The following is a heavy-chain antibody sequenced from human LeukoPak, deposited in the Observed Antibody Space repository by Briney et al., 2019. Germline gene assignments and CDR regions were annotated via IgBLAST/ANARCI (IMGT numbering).Heavy chain of an antibody. CDR2: INHSGST. Sequence: SETLSLTCAVYGGSFSGHYWSWIRQPPGKGLEWIGEINHSGSTNYNPSLKSRVTISVDTSENQFSLKLSSVTAADTAVYYCASTAYYDYVWGSYRHDYWGQGTLVTVSS. CDR1: GGSFSGHY. D-gene: IGHD3-16*02. V-gene: IGHV4-34*01. J-gene: IGHJ4*02. CDR3: ASTAYYDYVWGSYRHDY.